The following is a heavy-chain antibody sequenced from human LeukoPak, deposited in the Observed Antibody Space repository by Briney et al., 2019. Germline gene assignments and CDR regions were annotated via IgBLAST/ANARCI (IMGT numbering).Heavy chain of an antibody. CDR3: AKDPSCSSAWLWHFQH. D-gene: IGHD6-19*01. CDR2: ISGSGTNT. J-gene: IGHJ1*01. Sequence: GGSLRLSCAASGFTFSNYAMSWVRQAPGKGLEWVSAISGSGTNTYYADSVKGRFTISRDNSKNTLYLQMNSLRAEDTAVYYCAKDPSCSSAWLWHFQHWGQGTLVTVSS. V-gene: IGHV3-23*01. CDR1: GFTFSNYA.